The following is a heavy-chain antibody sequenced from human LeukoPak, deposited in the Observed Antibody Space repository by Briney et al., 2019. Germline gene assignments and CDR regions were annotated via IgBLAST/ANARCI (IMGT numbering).Heavy chain of an antibody. CDR1: GFTFSGYT. CDR2: ITGSGGST. Sequence: GGSLRLSCAASGFTFSGYTMNWVRQAPGKGLEWVSSITGSGGSTHYADSVKGRFTISRDNSKNTLYLQMNSLRAEDTAVYYCAKDGPDWGSYFDCWGQGTLVTVSS. CDR3: AKDGPDWGSYFDC. V-gene: IGHV3-23*01. D-gene: IGHD7-27*01. J-gene: IGHJ4*02.